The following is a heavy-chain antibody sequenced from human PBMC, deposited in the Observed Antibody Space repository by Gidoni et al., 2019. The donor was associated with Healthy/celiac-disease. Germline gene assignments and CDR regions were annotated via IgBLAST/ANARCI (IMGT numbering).Heavy chain of an antibody. D-gene: IGHD3-10*01. V-gene: IGHV1-69*01. CDR3: ARGYYGSGSYYTQHYFDY. Sequence: QVQLVQSGAEVQKPGSSAKVSCKASGGTSSSSAFSWVRQAPGQGLEWMGGIIPICGTANYAQKFQGRVTITADESTSTAYMELSSLRSEDTAVYYCARGYYGSGSYYTQHYFDYWGQGTLVTVSS. J-gene: IGHJ4*02. CDR2: IIPICGTA. CDR1: GGTSSSSA.